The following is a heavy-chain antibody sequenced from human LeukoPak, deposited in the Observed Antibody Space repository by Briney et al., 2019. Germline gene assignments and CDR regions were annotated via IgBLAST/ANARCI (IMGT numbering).Heavy chain of an antibody. D-gene: IGHD3-16*01. J-gene: IGHJ4*02. V-gene: IGHV4-39*01. CDR2: IYFAGNT. CDR1: GGTISSDTYF. CDR3: ASEAHRGGGFDS. Sequence: SETLSVTCTVSGGTISSDTYFWGWIRQPPGQGLEWNANIYFAGNTYYNPSLKSRTTISVDTSKNQFSLTLSSVTAADTAVYYCASEAHRGGGFDSWGQGTQVTVSS.